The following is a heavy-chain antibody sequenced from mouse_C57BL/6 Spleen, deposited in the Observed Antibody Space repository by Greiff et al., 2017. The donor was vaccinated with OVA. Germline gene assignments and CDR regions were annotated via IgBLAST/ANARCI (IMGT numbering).Heavy chain of an antibody. J-gene: IGHJ4*01. CDR2: IDPETGGT. Sequence: ESGAELVRPGASVTLSCKASGYTFTDYEMHWVEQTPVHGLEWIGAIDPETGGTAYNQKFKGKAILTADKSSGTAYMELRSLTSEDSAVYYCTRTGTRAMDYWGQGTSVTVSS. D-gene: IGHD4-1*01. V-gene: IGHV1-15*01. CDR3: TRTGTRAMDY. CDR1: GYTFTDYE.